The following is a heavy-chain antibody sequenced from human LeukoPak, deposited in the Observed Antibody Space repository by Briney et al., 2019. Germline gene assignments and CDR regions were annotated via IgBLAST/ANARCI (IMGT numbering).Heavy chain of an antibody. CDR1: GGSFSGYY. Sequence: SSETLSLTCAVYGGSFSGYYWSWIRQPPGKGLEWIGEINHSGSTNYNPSLKSRVTISVDTSKNQFSLKLSSVTAADTAVYYCARGRRITMIVVVTRNWFDPWGQGTLVTVSS. CDR3: ARGRRITMIVVVTRNWFDP. V-gene: IGHV4-34*01. D-gene: IGHD3-22*01. J-gene: IGHJ5*02. CDR2: INHSGST.